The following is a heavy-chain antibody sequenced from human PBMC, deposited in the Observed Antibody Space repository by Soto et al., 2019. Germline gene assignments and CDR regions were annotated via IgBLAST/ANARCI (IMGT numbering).Heavy chain of an antibody. CDR2: INAGNGNT. CDR1: GYTFTSYA. D-gene: IGHD3-22*01. Sequence: GASVKVSCKASGYTFTSYAMHWVRQAPGQRLEWMGWINAGNGNTKYSQKFQGRVTITRDTSASTAYMELSSLRSEDTAVYYCAGESYYDSTRCYYSTAFGYFSQGTLVSVSS. J-gene: IGHJ4*02. CDR3: AGESYYDSTRCYYSTAFGY. V-gene: IGHV1-3*01.